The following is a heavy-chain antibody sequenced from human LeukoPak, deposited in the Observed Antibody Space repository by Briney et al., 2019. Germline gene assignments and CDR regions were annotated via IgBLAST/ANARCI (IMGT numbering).Heavy chain of an antibody. CDR3: ARARDGYSTFDY. V-gene: IGHV4-39*07. D-gene: IGHD5-24*01. CDR2: IYYSGST. J-gene: IGHJ4*02. Sequence: PSETLSLTCTVSGGSISSSSYYWGWIRQPPGKGLEWIGSIYYSGSTYYNPSLKSRVTISVDTSKNQFSLKLSSVTAADTAVYYCARARDGYSTFDYWGQGTLVTVSS. CDR1: GGSISSSSYY.